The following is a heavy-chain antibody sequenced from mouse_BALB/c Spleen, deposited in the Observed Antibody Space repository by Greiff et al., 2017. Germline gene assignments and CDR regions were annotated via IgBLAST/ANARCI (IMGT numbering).Heavy chain of an antibody. Sequence: EVKLMESGGGLVQPGGSLKLSCAASGFTFSSYGMSWVRQTPDKRLELVATINSNGGSTYYPDSVKGRFTISRDNAKNTLYLQMSSLKSEDTAMYYCARGFHWDAMDYWGQGTSVTVSS. D-gene: IGHD1-2*01. J-gene: IGHJ4*01. CDR1: GFTFSSYG. V-gene: IGHV5-6-3*01. CDR2: INSNGGST. CDR3: ARGFHWDAMDY.